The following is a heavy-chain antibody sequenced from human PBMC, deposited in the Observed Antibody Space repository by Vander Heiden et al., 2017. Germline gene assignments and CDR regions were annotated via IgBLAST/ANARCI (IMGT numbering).Heavy chain of an antibody. CDR2: ISGSGDST. CDR1: GFTFSSYA. CDR3: AKAAILGGYYYYGMDV. V-gene: IGHV3-23*01. J-gene: IGHJ6*02. Sequence: EVQLLESGGGLVQPGGSLRLSCAASGFTFSSYARSWVRQAPGKGLEWVSAISGSGDSTYYADSVKGRFTISRDNSKNTLYLQMNSLRAEDTAVYYCAKAAILGGYYYYGMDVWGQGTTVTVSS.